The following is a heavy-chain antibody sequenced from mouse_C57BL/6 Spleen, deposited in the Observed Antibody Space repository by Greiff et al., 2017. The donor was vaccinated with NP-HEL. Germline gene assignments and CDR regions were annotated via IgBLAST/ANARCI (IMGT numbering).Heavy chain of an antibody. CDR2: IYPGDGYT. V-gene: IGHV1-80*01. Sequence: QVQLQQPGAELVKPGASVKISCKASGYAFSSYWMNWVKQRPGKGLEWIGQIYPGDGYTNYNGKFKGKATLTADQSSSTAYMQLSSLTSEDSAVYFCARGTTVVVNYFDYWGQGTTLTVSS. CDR1: GYAFSSYW. CDR3: ARGTTVVVNYFDY. J-gene: IGHJ2*01. D-gene: IGHD1-1*01.